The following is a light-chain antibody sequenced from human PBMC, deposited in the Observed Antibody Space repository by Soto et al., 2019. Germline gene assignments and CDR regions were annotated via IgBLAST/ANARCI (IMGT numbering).Light chain of an antibody. CDR2: GAS. Sequence: EIVLTQSPPTLFLSPGQRAIRSCRASQRVSSNLAWYQKKPGQAPRLLXYGASTRATGGPARCIGSGSWRELTLTVNILHSEDYAVYYCQQYNTWPPITFGQGTRLEIK. CDR1: QRVSSN. V-gene: IGKV3-15*01. CDR3: QQYNTWPPIT. J-gene: IGKJ5*01.